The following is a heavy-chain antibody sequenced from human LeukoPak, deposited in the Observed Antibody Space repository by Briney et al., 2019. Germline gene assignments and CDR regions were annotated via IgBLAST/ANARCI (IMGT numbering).Heavy chain of an antibody. CDR1: GGSISSGY. J-gene: IGHJ5*02. Sequence: TSETLSPTCSVSGGSISSGYWSWIRQPPGKGLEWIAYIYNSGRSNYNPSLKSRVTISLDTSKNQFSLKLSSVTAADTAVYYCAGGSGASWFDPWGQGTLVTVSS. CDR3: AGGSGASWFDP. D-gene: IGHD2-8*02. CDR2: IYNSGRS. V-gene: IGHV4-59*01.